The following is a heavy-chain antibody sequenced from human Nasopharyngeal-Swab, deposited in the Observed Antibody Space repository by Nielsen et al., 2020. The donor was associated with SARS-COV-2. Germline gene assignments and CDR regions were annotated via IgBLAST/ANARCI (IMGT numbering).Heavy chain of an antibody. Sequence: LQAPGKGLEWVSYISSSSRYTNYADSVKGRFTISRDNAKNSLYLQMNSLRAEDTAVYYCASYKMGIDYWGQGTLVTVSS. V-gene: IGHV3-11*06. CDR3: ASYKMGIDY. D-gene: IGHD3-10*01. CDR2: ISSSSRYT. J-gene: IGHJ4*02.